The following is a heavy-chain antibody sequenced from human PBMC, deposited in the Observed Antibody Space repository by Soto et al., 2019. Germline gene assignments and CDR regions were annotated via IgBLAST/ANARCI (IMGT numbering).Heavy chain of an antibody. D-gene: IGHD1-26*01. J-gene: IGHJ3*02. CDR1: GGTFSSYT. CDR2: IIPILGIA. CDR3: ARSSGGSSHDALDI. V-gene: IGHV1-69*02. Sequence: QVQLVQSGAEVKKPGSSVKVSCKASGGTFSSYTISWVRQAPGQGLEWMGRIIPILGIANYAQKFQGRVTITADKSTSTGYMELSSLRSEDTAVYYCARSSGGSSHDALDIWGQGTMVTVSS.